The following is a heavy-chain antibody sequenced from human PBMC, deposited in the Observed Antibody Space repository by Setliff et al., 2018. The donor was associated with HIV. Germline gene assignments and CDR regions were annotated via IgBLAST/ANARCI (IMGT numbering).Heavy chain of an antibody. D-gene: IGHD2-15*01. CDR3: AGEHCSGGSCNGFDI. V-gene: IGHV4-4*09. CDR1: GGSISTSY. CDR2: IYISGTT. Sequence: SSETLSLTCTVSGGSISTSYWNWIRQPPGKGLEWIAYIYISGTTNYNPSLKSRVTISLDTSRNQFSLKLGSVTAADTAMYYCAGEHCSGGSCNGFDIWGQGTMVTVS. J-gene: IGHJ3*02.